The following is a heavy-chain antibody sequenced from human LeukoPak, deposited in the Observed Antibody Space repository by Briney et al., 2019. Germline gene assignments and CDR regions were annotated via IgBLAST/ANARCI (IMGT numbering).Heavy chain of an antibody. V-gene: IGHV4-4*07. CDR1: GGSISSYY. CDR3: ARALPGIAVAGSPTNNWFDP. J-gene: IGHJ5*02. Sequence: SETLSLTCTVSGGSISSYYWSWIRQPAGKGLEWIGRIYTSGSTNYNPSLKSRVTMSVDTSKNQFSLKLSSVTAADTAVYYCARALPGIAVAGSPTNNWFDPWGQGTLVTVSS. CDR2: IYTSGST. D-gene: IGHD6-19*01.